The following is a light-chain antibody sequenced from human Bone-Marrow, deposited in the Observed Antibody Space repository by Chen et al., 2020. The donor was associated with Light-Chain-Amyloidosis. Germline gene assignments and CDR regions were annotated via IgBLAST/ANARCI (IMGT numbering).Light chain of an antibody. CDR3: QVWDRSSDRPV. CDR1: NIGSTS. Sequence: SYVLTQPSSVSVAPGQTATIACGGNNIGSTSVHWYQQTPGQAPLLVVYDDSDRTSGIPERLSGSNSENTATLTISRVEAGDEADYYGQVWDRSSDRPVFGGGTKLTVL. V-gene: IGLV3-21*02. CDR2: DDS. J-gene: IGLJ3*02.